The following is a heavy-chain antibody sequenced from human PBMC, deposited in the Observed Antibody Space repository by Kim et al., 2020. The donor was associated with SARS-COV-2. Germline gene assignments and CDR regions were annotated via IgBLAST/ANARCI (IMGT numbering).Heavy chain of an antibody. D-gene: IGHD3-10*01. CDR3: ARGSSWRYYSSGSSANFDY. CDR1: GYTFTGYY. V-gene: IGHV1-2*02. CDR2: INPNSGGT. J-gene: IGHJ4*02. Sequence: ASVKVSCKASGYTFTGYYMHWVRQAPGQGLEWMGWINPNSGGTNSAQKFQDRVSMTRDTSISTAYMELSRLRSDDTAVYYCARGSSWRYYSSGSSANFDYWGQGTLVTVSS.